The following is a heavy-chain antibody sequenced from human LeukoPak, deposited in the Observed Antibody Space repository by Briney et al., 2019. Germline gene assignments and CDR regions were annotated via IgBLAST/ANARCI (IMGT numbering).Heavy chain of an antibody. V-gene: IGHV3-7*01. Sequence: GGSLRLSCGASGFSFSTYWMAWVRQAPGKGLEWVANIRKDGSNIHYVDSVKGRFTISRDNAKNLLYLEMNSLRAEDTAVYYCARDRGSQRGLDYWGQGTLVTVSS. CDR3: ARDRGSQRGLDY. CDR2: IRKDGSNI. J-gene: IGHJ4*02. D-gene: IGHD2-15*01. CDR1: GFSFSTYW.